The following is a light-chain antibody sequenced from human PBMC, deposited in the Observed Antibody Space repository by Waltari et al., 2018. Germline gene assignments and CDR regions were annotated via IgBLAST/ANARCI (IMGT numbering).Light chain of an antibody. CDR3: CSYTGSSTSYG. CDR2: EAV. CDR1: SADLASYNL. V-gene: IGLV2-23*01. Sequence: QSALTQPASVSGSPGQSITISCTGASADLASYNLVSWYQHHPAQAPKLMIYEAVKRPSGVSIRFSGAKSGTTASLIISGLQADDEADYYCCSYTGSSTSYGCGSGTKVTVL. J-gene: IGLJ1*01.